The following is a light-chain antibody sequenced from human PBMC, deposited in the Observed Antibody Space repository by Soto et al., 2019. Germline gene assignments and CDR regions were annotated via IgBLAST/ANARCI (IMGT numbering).Light chain of an antibody. CDR3: QFYNTAPTWT. J-gene: IGKJ1*01. CDR2: DAP. V-gene: IGKV1-27*01. Sequence: DIQMTQSPSSLSASVGDRVTITCRASQGITNSLAWYQQEPGKVPKLLIYDAPTLQSGVPSRFSGSGSGTDFTLTITGLQPEDVATYYCQFYNTAPTWTFGQGTKVEIK. CDR1: QGITNS.